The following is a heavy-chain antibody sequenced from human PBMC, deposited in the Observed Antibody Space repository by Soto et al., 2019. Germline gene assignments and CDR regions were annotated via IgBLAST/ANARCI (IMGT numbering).Heavy chain of an antibody. Sequence: ASVKVSCKASGYSFTSYAMHWVRQAPGQRLEWMGWINAGNGNTKYSQKFQGRVTITRDTSASTAYMELSSLRSEDTAVYYCARGGAGPLNCFDPWGQGTLVTVSS. CDR3: ARGGAGPLNCFDP. V-gene: IGHV1-3*01. CDR1: GYSFTSYA. CDR2: INAGNGNT. D-gene: IGHD6-19*01. J-gene: IGHJ5*02.